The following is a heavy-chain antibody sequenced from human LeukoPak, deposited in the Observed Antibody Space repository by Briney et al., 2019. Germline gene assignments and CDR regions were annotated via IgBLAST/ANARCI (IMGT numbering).Heavy chain of an antibody. CDR1: GGSISSYY. Sequence: PSETLSLTCTVSGGSISSYYWSWIRQPPGKGLEWIGYIYYSGSTNYNPSLKSRVTISVDTSKNQFSLKLSSVTAADTAVYYCARAGGGDPLDFDYWGQGTLVTVSS. D-gene: IGHD2-21*02. CDR3: ARAGGGDPLDFDY. CDR2: IYYSGST. V-gene: IGHV4-59*01. J-gene: IGHJ4*02.